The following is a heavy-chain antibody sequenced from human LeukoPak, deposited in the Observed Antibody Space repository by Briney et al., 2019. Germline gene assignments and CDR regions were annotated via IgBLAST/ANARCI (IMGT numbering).Heavy chain of an antibody. CDR2: ISGSGGTA. Sequence: EGSLRLSCAASGFTFSSYAMHWVRQAPGKGLEWVSVISGSGGTAYYADSVKGRFTISRDNSKNTLYLQMNSLRAEDTAVYYCAKKGYYDGSGYYMYYFDHWGQGTLVTVSS. CDR3: AKKGYYDGSGYYMYYFDH. CDR1: GFTFSSYA. V-gene: IGHV3-23*01. J-gene: IGHJ4*02. D-gene: IGHD3-22*01.